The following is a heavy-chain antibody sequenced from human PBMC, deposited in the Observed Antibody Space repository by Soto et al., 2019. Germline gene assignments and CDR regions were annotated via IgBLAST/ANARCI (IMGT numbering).Heavy chain of an antibody. CDR3: ARGWVERLPRQPPSDY. CDR1: EISLSAYW. J-gene: IGHJ4*02. V-gene: IGHV3-74*01. Sequence: EVQLVESGGGLVQPGGSLRLSWAASEISLSAYWMHWVRQVPGKGLEWIARINEDGRSTSYMDSVKGRFTISRDNARDTLYLQMNSLRLEDTAVYYCARGWVERLPRQPPSDYWGQGTLVTVSS. CDR2: INEDGRST. D-gene: IGHD3-3*01.